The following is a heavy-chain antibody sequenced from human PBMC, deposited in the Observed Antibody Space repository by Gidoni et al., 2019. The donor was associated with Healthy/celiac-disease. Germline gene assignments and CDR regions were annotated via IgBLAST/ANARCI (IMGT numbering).Heavy chain of an antibody. V-gene: IGHV1-2*04. CDR3: ARADSGSYIPPARYGMDV. D-gene: IGHD1-26*01. J-gene: IGHJ6*02. CDR1: GYTFTGYY. CDR2: INPNSGGT. Sequence: QVQLVQSGAEVKKPGASVKVSCTASGYTFTGYYMHWVRQAPGQGLEWMGWINPNSGGTNYAQKFQGWVTMTRDTSISTAYMELSRLRSDDTAVYYCARADSGSYIPPARYGMDVWGQGTTVTVSS.